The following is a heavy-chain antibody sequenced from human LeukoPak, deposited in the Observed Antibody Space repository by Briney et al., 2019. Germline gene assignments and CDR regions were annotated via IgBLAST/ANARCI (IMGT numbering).Heavy chain of an antibody. D-gene: IGHD3-10*01. J-gene: IGHJ4*01. Sequence: SETLSLTCSVSGVSTSSYYWSWIRQSPGKGLEWIGYISYSGGTNYNPSLKSRVTISLDTSKNQFSLQLSSVTAADTAVYYCVRGERLGGDYWGHGTLVTVSP. CDR3: VRGERLGGDY. CDR1: GVSTSSYY. V-gene: IGHV4-59*01. CDR2: ISYSGGT.